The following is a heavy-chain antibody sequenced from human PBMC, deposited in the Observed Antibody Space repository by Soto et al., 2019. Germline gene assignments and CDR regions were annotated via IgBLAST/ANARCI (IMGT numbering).Heavy chain of an antibody. Sequence: QVTLKESGPVLVKPTETLTLTCTVSGFSLSDVRLGVSWIRQPPGKALEWLAHIFSNDERSYTTSLKSRLTISEDTSKSQVVLTMTNVDPVDTATYYCARAGYCSDTSCYERRPDWFDPWGQGTRVTVSS. CDR3: ARAGYCSDTSCYERRPDWFDP. V-gene: IGHV2-26*01. J-gene: IGHJ5*02. CDR1: GFSLSDVRLG. D-gene: IGHD2-2*01. CDR2: IFSNDER.